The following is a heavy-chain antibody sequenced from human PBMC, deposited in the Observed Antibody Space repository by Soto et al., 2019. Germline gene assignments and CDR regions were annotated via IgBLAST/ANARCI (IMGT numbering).Heavy chain of an antibody. CDR2: MNPNSGNT. CDR1: GYTFTSHD. V-gene: IGHV1-8*01. D-gene: IGHD4-17*01. Sequence: QVQLVQSGAEVKKSGASVKVSCKASGYTFTSHDINWVRQAPGQGLEWMGWMNPNSGNTGYAQKFQGRVTMTRNNSISTAYMKLSSLRSEDTAVYYCARWDYGDYARFDYWGQGTLVTVSS. J-gene: IGHJ4*02. CDR3: ARWDYGDYARFDY.